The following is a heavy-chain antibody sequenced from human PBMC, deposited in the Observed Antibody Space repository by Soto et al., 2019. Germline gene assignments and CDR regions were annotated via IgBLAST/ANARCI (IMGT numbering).Heavy chain of an antibody. CDR3: ARDGVCSTVYTCNYGTYFDY. Sequence: QVQLVESGGGVVQPGRSLRLSCAASGFTYSTYTMHWVRQAPGKGLEWVAVISYDGNNKFYADSVKGRFTISRDSTKQPLSLQMNSLRPDDTAMYYCARDGVCSTVYTCNYGTYFDYWGQVALCTVAA. V-gene: IGHV3-30-3*01. D-gene: IGHD1-7*01. CDR2: ISYDGNNK. CDR1: GFTYSTYT. J-gene: IGHJ4*02.